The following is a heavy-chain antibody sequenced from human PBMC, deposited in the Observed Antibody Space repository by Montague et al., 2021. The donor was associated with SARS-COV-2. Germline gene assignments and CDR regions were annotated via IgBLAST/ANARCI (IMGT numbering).Heavy chain of an antibody. J-gene: IGHJ4*02. Sequence: SETLSLTCAVSGASTNSNSYYWGWIRQPPGKGLDWIGSFYYTGYTCYTPSLKSRVTISGDTSKNQFSLKLTSVTAADTAVYYCARIAGDCSSDSCYAVRWGQGTEVTVSS. V-gene: IGHV4-39*01. D-gene: IGHD2-2*01. CDR2: FYYTGYT. CDR3: ARIAGDCSSDSCYAVR. CDR1: GASTNSNSYY.